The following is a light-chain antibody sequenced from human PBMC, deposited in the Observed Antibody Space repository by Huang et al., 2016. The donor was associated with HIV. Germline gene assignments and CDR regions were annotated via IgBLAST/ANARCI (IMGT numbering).Light chain of an antibody. CDR3: QQSRSLPRT. CDR2: AAY. Sequence: DIQLTQSPSSLSASVGDGLTITCRASENIVYSLSWFRQRPGRAPEALIYAAYRLHAGVPSKFRATGSGTNFTLSIDGLGPEDFATYYCQQSRSLPRTYGGGTKVDI. V-gene: IGKV1-39*01. CDR1: ENIVYS. J-gene: IGKJ4*01.